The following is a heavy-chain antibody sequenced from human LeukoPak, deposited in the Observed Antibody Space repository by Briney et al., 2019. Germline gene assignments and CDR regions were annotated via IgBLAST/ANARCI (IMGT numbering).Heavy chain of an antibody. CDR3: ARELRSGDTCVFDY. J-gene: IGHJ4*02. V-gene: IGHV1-46*01. Sequence: ASVKVSCKASGYIFTTYYIHWVRQAPGQGLQWMGTINLSGGTTTYAQKFQGRVTMTRDTSTSTVYMELSSLRSEDTAVYYCARELRSGDTCVFDYWGQGTLVTVSS. D-gene: IGHD2-15*01. CDR1: GYIFTTYY. CDR2: INLSGGTT.